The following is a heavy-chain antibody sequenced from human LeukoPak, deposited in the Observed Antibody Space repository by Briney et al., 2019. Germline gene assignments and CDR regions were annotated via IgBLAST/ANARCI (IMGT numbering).Heavy chain of an antibody. V-gene: IGHV3-9*01. CDR1: GFTFDDYA. J-gene: IGHJ6*02. CDR3: AKSTDTSYGMDV. Sequence: GGSLRLSCAASGFTFDDYAMHWVRQAPGKGLEWVSGISWNSGSIGYADSVKGRFTIPRDNAKNSLYLQMNSLRAEDTALYYCAKSTDTSYGMDVWGQGTTVTVSS. CDR2: ISWNSGSI.